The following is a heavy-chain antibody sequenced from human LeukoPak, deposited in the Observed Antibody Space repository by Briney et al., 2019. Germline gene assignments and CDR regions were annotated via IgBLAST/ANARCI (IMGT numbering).Heavy chain of an antibody. J-gene: IGHJ3*02. V-gene: IGHV4-34*01. D-gene: IGHD3-22*01. CDR3: ARVSLSSYYDSSGYAAFDI. CDR1: GGSFSGYY. CDR2: INHSGST. Sequence: SETPSLTCAVYGGSFSGYYWSWIRQPPGKGLEWIGEINHSGSTNYNPSLKSRVTISVDTSKNQFSLKLSSVTAADTAVYYCARVSLSSYYDSSGYAAFDIWGQGTMVTVSS.